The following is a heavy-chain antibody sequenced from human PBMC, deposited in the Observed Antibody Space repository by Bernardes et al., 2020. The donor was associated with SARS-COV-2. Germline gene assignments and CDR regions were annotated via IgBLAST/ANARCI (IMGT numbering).Heavy chain of an antibody. CDR2: IYYSGST. J-gene: IGHJ3*02. V-gene: IGHV4-39*01. Sequence: ETLPLTCTVSGGSISSSSYYWGWIRQPPGKGLEWIGSIYYSGSTYYNPSLKSRVTISVDTSKNQFSLKLSSVTAADTAVYYCARQNYYYDSSGYYNDDAFDIWGQGTMVTVSS. CDR3: ARQNYYYDSSGYYNDDAFDI. CDR1: GGSISSSSYY. D-gene: IGHD3-22*01.